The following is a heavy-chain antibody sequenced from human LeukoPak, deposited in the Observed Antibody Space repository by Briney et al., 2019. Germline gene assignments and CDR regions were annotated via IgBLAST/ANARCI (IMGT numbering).Heavy chain of an antibody. Sequence: GGSLRLSCAASGFSFRSYFMYWVRQAPGKGLVWASRIKTDGSETDYADSVKGRFTISRDNAKNTLYMQMNSLREEDTAVYYCVAYNWNYPDYWGQGTLVTVAS. CDR3: VAYNWNYPDY. J-gene: IGHJ4*02. V-gene: IGHV3-74*01. CDR2: IKTDGSET. D-gene: IGHD1-7*01. CDR1: GFSFRSYF.